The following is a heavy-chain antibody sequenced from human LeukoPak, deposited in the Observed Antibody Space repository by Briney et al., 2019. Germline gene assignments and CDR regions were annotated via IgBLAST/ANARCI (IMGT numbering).Heavy chain of an antibody. CDR3: ARDPDRDGVDY. CDR1: GFTFTSYW. V-gene: IGHV3-7*01. J-gene: IGHJ4*02. Sequence: GGSLRLSCAASGFTFTSYWMNWVRQAPGGGLGWVANIKQDGSEKYYVDSVKGRFTISRDNAKNSLYLQMNSLRAEDTAVYYCARDPDRDGVDYWGQGTLVTVSS. CDR2: IKQDGSEK. D-gene: IGHD1-14*01.